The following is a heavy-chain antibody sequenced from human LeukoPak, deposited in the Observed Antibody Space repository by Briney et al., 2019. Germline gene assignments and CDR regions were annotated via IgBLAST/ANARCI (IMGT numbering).Heavy chain of an antibody. CDR1: GFTFLDYA. CDR2: MSHDGNNK. Sequence: GGSLRLSCVTSGFTFLDYAVHWVRQAPGKGLEWVAVMSHDGNNKYYADSVKGRFTLSRDSSKNTLYLQMDSLRPEDTAVYYCTREWGAAADYWGQGTLVTVSS. D-gene: IGHD6-13*01. V-gene: IGHV3-30-3*01. J-gene: IGHJ4*02. CDR3: TREWGAAADY.